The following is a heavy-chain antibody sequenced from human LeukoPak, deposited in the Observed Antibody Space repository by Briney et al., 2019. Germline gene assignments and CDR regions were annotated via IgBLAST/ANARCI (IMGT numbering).Heavy chain of an antibody. J-gene: IGHJ5*02. V-gene: IGHV4-31*03. CDR3: ASLGCCSGGSCDWFDP. Sequence: PSETLSLTCTVSGGSISSGGYYWSWIRQHPGKGLEWIGYIYYSGSTYYNPSLKSRVTISVDTSKNQFSLKLSSVTAADTAVYYCASLGCCSGGSCDWFDPWGQGTLVTVSS. CDR1: GGSISSGGYY. D-gene: IGHD2-15*01. CDR2: IYYSGST.